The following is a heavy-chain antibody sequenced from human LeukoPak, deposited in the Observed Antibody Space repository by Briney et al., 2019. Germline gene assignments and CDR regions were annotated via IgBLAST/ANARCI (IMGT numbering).Heavy chain of an antibody. CDR1: GFTFSRCA. V-gene: IGHV3-23*01. CDR2: ISDGGDTT. Sequence: GGSLRLSCAASGFTFSRCAMSWVRQAPGKGLEWVSAISDGGDTTYYADSVEGRFTISRDNSKNTVYLQMNSLRAEDTAVYYCARQVRVSDYWGQGTLVTVSS. CDR3: ARQVRVSDY. J-gene: IGHJ4*02. D-gene: IGHD2-21*01.